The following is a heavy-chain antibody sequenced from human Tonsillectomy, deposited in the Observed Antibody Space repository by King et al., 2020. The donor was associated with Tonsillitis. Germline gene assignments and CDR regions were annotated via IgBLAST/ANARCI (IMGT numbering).Heavy chain of an antibody. CDR3: ARHKYDSSGYGTLAAFDI. V-gene: IGHV4-59*08. J-gene: IGHJ3*02. CDR1: GGSISTYY. Sequence: VQLQESGPGLVKPSETLSLTCTVSGGSISTYYWNWIRQPPGKGLQWIGYIYNTGSTKYNPSIKSRVTISVDTSKNQFSLKLNSVTAADTAVYYCARHKYDSSGYGTLAAFDIWGQGTMVTVSS. D-gene: IGHD3-22*01. CDR2: IYNTGST.